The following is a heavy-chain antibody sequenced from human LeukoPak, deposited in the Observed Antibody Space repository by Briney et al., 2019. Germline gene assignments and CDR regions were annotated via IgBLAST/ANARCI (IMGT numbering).Heavy chain of an antibody. J-gene: IGHJ4*02. D-gene: IGHD6-19*01. CDR1: GFTFSSYG. CDR2: ISYDGSNK. V-gene: IGHV3-30*03. CDR3: ASRVVFSSGWHFDY. Sequence: GGSLRLSCAASGFTFSSYGMHWVRQAPGKGLEWVAVISYDGSNKYYADSVKGRFTISRDNSKNTLYLQMNSLRAEDTAVYYCASRVVFSSGWHFDYWGQGTLVTVSS.